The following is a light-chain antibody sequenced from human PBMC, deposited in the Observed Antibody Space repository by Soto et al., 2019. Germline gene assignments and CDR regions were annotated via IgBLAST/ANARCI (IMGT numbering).Light chain of an antibody. Sequence: AIQLTQSPSSLSASVGDRVTITCRASQGIGDAIAWYQQKPGRPPKLLIYDASRLESGVPSRFSGIGSGTDFTLAISSLQPEDFTTYHCQQFNDYPFTFGPGTRVDIK. V-gene: IGKV1D-13*01. CDR1: QGIGDA. CDR2: DAS. J-gene: IGKJ3*01. CDR3: QQFNDYPFT.